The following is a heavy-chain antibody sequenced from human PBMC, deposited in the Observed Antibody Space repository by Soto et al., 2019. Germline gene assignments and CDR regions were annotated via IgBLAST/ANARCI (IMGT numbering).Heavy chain of an antibody. J-gene: IGHJ4*02. D-gene: IGHD5-12*01. CDR1: GSSLSTSGVG. V-gene: IGHV2-5*02. Sequence: SGPTLVNPTQTLTLTCTFSGSSLSTSGVGVDWIRQPPGKALEWLALIYWDDDKRYSPSLKSRLTITKDTSKNQVVLTMTNMDPVDTATYYCAHRGYSGYERTPFDYWGQGTLVTVSS. CDR2: IYWDDDK. CDR3: AHRGYSGYERTPFDY.